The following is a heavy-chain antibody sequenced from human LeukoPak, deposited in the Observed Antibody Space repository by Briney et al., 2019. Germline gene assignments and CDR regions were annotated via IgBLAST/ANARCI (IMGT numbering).Heavy chain of an antibody. V-gene: IGHV3-23*01. CDR2: IGGRDGST. J-gene: IGHJ4*02. CDR3: AKGHYYGSGSLDY. Sequence: GGSLRLSCAASGFAFSSYGMSWVRQAPGKGLEWVSAIGGRDGSTYYADSVKGRFTISRDNSKNTLYVQMNSLRAEDTAVYYCAKGHYYGSGSLDYWGQGTLVTVSS. D-gene: IGHD3-10*01. CDR1: GFAFSSYG.